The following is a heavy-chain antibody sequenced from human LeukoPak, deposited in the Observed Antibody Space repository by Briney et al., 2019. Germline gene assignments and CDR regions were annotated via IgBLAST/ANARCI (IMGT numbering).Heavy chain of an antibody. V-gene: IGHV3-30-3*01. Sequence: PGGSLRLSCAASGFTFSSYAMHWVRQAPGEGLEWVAVISYDGSNKYYADSVKGRFTISRDNSKNTLYLQMNSLRAEDTAVYYCARGGSIVVVVAAMDLWGQGTLVTVSS. CDR3: ARGGSIVVVVAAMDL. CDR1: GFTFSSYA. CDR2: ISYDGSNK. J-gene: IGHJ4*02. D-gene: IGHD2-15*01.